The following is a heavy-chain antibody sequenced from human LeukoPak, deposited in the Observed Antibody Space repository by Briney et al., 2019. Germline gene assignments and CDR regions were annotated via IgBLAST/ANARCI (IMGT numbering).Heavy chain of an antibody. CDR3: ARGYCSGGSCYDFDY. J-gene: IGHJ4*02. D-gene: IGHD2-15*01. CDR2: ISAYNGNT. V-gene: IGHV1-18*01. CDR1: GYTFTSYG. Sequence: ASVKVSCKASGYTFTSYGISWVRQAPGQGLEWMGWISAYNGNTNYAQKLQGRVTMTTDTSTSTAYMELRSLRSDDTAMYYCARGYCSGGSCYDFDYWGQGTLVTVSS.